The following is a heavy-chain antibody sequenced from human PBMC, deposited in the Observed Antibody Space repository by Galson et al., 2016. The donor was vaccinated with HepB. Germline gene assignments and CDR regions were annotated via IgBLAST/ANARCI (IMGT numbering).Heavy chain of an antibody. CDR1: GFSVSSNY. J-gene: IGHJ3*02. CDR3: VRDTWKWGYNYASDASDI. D-gene: IGHD5-18*01. Sequence: SLRLSCAASGFSVSSNYMSWVRQTPGKGLEWVSVIHNGGSTYYGDSVKGRVTISRDNSKNTVYLQMNSLRAEDTAVYFCVRDTWKWGYNYASDASDIWGRGTMVTVSS. CDR2: IHNGGST. V-gene: IGHV3-53*01.